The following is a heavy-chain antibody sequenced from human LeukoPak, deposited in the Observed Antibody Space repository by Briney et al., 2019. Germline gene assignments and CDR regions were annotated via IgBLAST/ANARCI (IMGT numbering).Heavy chain of an antibody. CDR1: GFTFSSYS. Sequence: GGSLRLSCAASGFTFSSYSMNWVRQAPGKGLEWVSSISSSRSYIYYADSVKGRFTISRDNSKNTLYLQMNSLRAEDTAVYYCAHLRVHWGQGTLVTVSS. V-gene: IGHV3-21*04. CDR2: ISSSRSYI. J-gene: IGHJ4*02. CDR3: AHLRVH.